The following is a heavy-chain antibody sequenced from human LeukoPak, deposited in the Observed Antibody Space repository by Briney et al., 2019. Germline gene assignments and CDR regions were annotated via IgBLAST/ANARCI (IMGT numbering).Heavy chain of an antibody. D-gene: IGHD2-15*01. CDR2: IIPIFGTT. J-gene: IGHJ4*02. CDR1: GGTFSSYA. V-gene: IGHV1-69*06. Sequence: GASVKVSCKASGGTFSSYAISWVRQAPGQGLEWMGGIIPIFGTTNYAQKFQDRVTITADKSTSTAYMELSSLRSGDTAVYYCAREKRYCSGGSCHFDYWGQGTLVTVSS. CDR3: AREKRYCSGGSCHFDY.